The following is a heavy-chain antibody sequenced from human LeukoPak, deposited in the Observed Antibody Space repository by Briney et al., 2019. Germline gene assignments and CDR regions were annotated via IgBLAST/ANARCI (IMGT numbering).Heavy chain of an antibody. J-gene: IGHJ3*02. V-gene: IGHV4-30-4*01. D-gene: IGHD2-15*01. CDR1: GDSFSDYY. CDR3: ARDCSGGSCYGAFDI. Sequence: PSETLSLTCAVYGDSFSDYYWSWIRQPPGKGQEWIGYIYDSGSTYYNPSLKSRITISVDTSENRFSLKLSSVTATDTAVYYCARDCSGGSCYGAFDIWGQGTMVTVSS. CDR2: IYDSGST.